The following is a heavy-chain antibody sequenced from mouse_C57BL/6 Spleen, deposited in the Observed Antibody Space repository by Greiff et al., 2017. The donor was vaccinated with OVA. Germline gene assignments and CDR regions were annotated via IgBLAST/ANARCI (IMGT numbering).Heavy chain of an antibody. CDR1: GFTFSDYG. J-gene: IGHJ1*03. CDR2: ISSGSSTI. D-gene: IGHD2-12*01. Sequence: EVKLMESGGGLVKPGGSLKLSCAASGFTFSDYGMHWVRQAPEKGLEWVAYISSGSSTIYYADTVKGRFTISRDNAKNTLFLQMTSLRSEDTAVYYCARRDYSYWYFDVWGTGTTVTVSS. CDR3: ARRDYSYWYFDV. V-gene: IGHV5-17*01.